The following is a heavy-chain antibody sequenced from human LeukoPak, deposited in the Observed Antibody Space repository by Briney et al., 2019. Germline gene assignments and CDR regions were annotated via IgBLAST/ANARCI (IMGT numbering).Heavy chain of an antibody. CDR1: GFTFSSYS. J-gene: IGHJ4*02. CDR3: ARVAKYYYGSETYYFFEH. V-gene: IGHV3-21*01. D-gene: IGHD3-10*01. Sequence: GGSLRLSRAASGFTFSSYSMNWVRQAPGKGLEWVSSISSSSSYIYYADSVKGRFTISRDNAKNSLYLQMNSLRVEDTAVYYCARVAKYYYGSETYYFFEHWGQGTPVTASS. CDR2: ISSSSSYI.